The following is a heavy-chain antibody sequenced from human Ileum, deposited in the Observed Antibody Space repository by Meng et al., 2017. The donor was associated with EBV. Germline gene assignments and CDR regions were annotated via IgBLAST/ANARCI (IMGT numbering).Heavy chain of an antibody. CDR2: MSYSGST. V-gene: IGHV4-61*01. Sequence: VQLQVSGPVLVKPSVTLSLPCTVSVGSVSSAHSFWTWIRQPPGKGLEWIGYMSYSGSTDYSPPLESRVTISVDTSKNQFSLKLSSVTAADTAVYYCAGYPHSGSPHWGQGTLVTVSS. CDR1: VGSVSSAHSF. CDR3: AGYPHSGSPH. J-gene: IGHJ4*02. D-gene: IGHD1-26*01.